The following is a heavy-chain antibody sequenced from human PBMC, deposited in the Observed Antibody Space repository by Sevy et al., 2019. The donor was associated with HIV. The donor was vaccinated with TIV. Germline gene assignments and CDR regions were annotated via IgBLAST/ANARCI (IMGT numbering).Heavy chain of an antibody. Sequence: ASVKVSCKASGYTFTSYGINWVRQAPGQGLEWMGWISANSGNTNYAQNLQGRVTMTTDTFTSTAYMELSSLTSDDTAGYYCARDQYDSSGYYYSYYGMDVWGQGTTVTVSS. D-gene: IGHD3-22*01. CDR2: ISANSGNT. J-gene: IGHJ6*02. CDR3: ARDQYDSSGYYYSYYGMDV. V-gene: IGHV1-18*01. CDR1: GYTFTSYG.